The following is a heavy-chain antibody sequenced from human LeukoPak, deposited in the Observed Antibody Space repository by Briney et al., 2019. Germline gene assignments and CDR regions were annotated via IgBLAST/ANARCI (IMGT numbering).Heavy chain of an antibody. J-gene: IGHJ5*02. CDR3: ANTYYYDGSGYYYLGWFDP. CDR1: GFTFSSYA. Sequence: GGSLRLSCAASGFTFSSYAMHWVRQAPGKGLEYVSAISSNGGSTYYANSVKGRFTISRDNSKNTLYLQMGSLRAEDMAVYFCANTYYYDGSGYYYLGWFDPWGQGTLVTVSS. CDR2: ISSNGGST. D-gene: IGHD3-22*01. V-gene: IGHV3-64*01.